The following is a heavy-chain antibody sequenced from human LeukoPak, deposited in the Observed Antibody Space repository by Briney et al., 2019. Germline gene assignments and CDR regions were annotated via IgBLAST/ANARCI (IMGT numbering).Heavy chain of an antibody. D-gene: IGHD6-19*01. J-gene: IGHJ4*02. CDR1: GGSFSGYF. Sequence: PSETLSLTCAVYGGSFSGYFWSWIRQPPGKGLEWIGEINESGRTNYNPSLQSRVTISVDSSKNQFSLKLSSVTAADTAVYYCARGFDTGWYTPPYWGQGTLVTVSS. V-gene: IGHV4-34*01. CDR2: INESGRT. CDR3: ARGFDTGWYTPPY.